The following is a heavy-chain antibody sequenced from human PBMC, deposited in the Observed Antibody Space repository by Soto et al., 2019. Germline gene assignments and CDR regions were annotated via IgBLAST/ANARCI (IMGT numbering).Heavy chain of an antibody. Sequence: SVKVSCKASGGTFSSYAISWVRQATGQRLEKMREIIPIFGTANYAQKFQGRVTITADESTSTAYMELSSLRSEDTAVYYCARGGYYDSSGYSPGDTDYYYYYGMDVWGQGTTVTVSS. V-gene: IGHV1-69*13. D-gene: IGHD3-22*01. CDR1: GGTFSSYA. J-gene: IGHJ6*02. CDR3: ARGGYYDSSGYSPGDTDYYYYYGMDV. CDR2: IIPIFGTA.